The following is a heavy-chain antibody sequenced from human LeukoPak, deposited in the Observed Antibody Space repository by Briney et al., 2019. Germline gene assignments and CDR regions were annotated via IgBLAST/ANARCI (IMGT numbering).Heavy chain of an antibody. CDR2: IIPILGIA. V-gene: IGHV1-69*04. D-gene: IGHD2-15*01. CDR3: ARDPEILAFDY. Sequence: SVKVSCKASGGTFSSYAISWVRQAPGQGLEWMGRIIPILGIANYAQKFQGRVTITADKSTSTAYMELSSLRSEDTAVYYCARDPEILAFDYWGQGTLVTVSS. J-gene: IGHJ4*02. CDR1: GGTFSSYA.